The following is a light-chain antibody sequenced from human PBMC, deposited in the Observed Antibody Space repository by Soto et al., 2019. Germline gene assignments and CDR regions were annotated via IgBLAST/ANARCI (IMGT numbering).Light chain of an antibody. J-gene: IGLJ3*02. V-gene: IGLV3-16*01. CDR1: ALPKKY. Sequence: SYELTQSPSVSVSLGQMARITCSGEALPKKYAYWYQQKPGQIPVLVMYKDTERPSGIPEGFSGSTSGTIVTLTISGVQAEDEADYYCLSADTSDTWVFGGGTKVTVL. CDR3: LSADTSDTWV. CDR2: KDT.